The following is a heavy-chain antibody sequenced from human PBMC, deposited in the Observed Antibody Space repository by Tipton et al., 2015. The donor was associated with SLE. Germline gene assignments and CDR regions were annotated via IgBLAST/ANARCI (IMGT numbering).Heavy chain of an antibody. CDR3: ARRDFWTGYLGY. V-gene: IGHV4-38-2*01. CDR1: GFSISSSHY. J-gene: IGHJ4*02. Sequence: TLSLTCSVSGFSISSSHYWGWIRQSPGKGLEWIGSISYTGSTSYNPSLKSRVTISVDTSKNQLSLNLRSVTTADTAVYYCARRDFWTGYLGYWGQGRLVTVSS. D-gene: IGHD3/OR15-3a*01. CDR2: ISYTGST.